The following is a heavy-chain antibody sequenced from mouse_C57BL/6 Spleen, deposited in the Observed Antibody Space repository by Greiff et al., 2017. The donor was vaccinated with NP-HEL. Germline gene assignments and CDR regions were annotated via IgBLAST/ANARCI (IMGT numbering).Heavy chain of an antibody. CDR2: IYYSGTI. D-gene: IGHD2-10*01. CDR1: GISITTGNYR. V-gene: IGHV3-5*01. CDR3: AREAYYEYYFDY. J-gene: IGHJ2*01. Sequence: EVKLMESGPGLVKPSQTVFLTCTVTGISITTGNYRWSWIRQFPGNKLEWIGYIYYSGTITYNPSLTSRTTITRDTPKNQFFLEMNSLTAEDTATYYCAREAYYEYYFDYWGQGTTLTVSS.